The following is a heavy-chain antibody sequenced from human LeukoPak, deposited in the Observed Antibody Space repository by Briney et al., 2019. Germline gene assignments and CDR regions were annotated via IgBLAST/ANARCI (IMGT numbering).Heavy chain of an antibody. CDR2: ISSSSSYI. V-gene: IGHV3-21*01. D-gene: IGHD5-12*01. J-gene: IGHJ4*02. CDR3: ARGSPGSIVASSRYFDY. Sequence: GGSLRLSCAASGFTFSSYSMNWVRQAPGKGLEWVSSISSSSSYIYYADSVKGRFTISRDNAKNSLYLQMNSLRAEDTAVYYCARGSPGSIVASSRYFDYWGQGTLVTVSS. CDR1: GFTFSSYS.